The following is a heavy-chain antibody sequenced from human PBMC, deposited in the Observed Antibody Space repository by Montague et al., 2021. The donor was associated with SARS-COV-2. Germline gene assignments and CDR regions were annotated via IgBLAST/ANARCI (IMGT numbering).Heavy chain of an antibody. CDR1: SCSIISSCYN. J-gene: IGHJ3*02. D-gene: IGHD6-25*01. V-gene: IGHV4-39*01. CDR3: ARHVCCWPGIQRHAFDI. CDR2: TYYSASN. Sequence: SETLSLTCTVTSCSIISSCYNWGRIRQPPGKGLEWIGSTYYSASNYYSPTLKSPVTISADTSKNQFSLNLSSVTAAATAVYCCARHVCCWPGIQRHAFDIWGQGTMVTVSS.